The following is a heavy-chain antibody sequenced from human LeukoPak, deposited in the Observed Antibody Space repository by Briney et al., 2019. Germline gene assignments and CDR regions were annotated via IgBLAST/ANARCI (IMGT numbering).Heavy chain of an antibody. CDR1: GFTFSSYA. J-gene: IGHJ4*02. D-gene: IGHD2-15*01. Sequence: GGSLRLSCAASGFTFSSYAMHWVRQAPGKGPEWVAVISYDGSNKYYADSVKGRFTISRDNSKNTLYLQMNSLRAEDTAVYYCARDSSIVVVVAANLFDYWGQGTLVTVSS. CDR2: ISYDGSNK. V-gene: IGHV3-30-3*01. CDR3: ARDSSIVVVVAANLFDY.